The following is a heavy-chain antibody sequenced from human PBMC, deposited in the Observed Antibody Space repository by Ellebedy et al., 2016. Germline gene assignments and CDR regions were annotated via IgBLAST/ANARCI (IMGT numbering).Heavy chain of an antibody. V-gene: IGHV3-43*01. J-gene: IGHJ4*02. CDR3: AVAAAGTLYYFDY. CDR2: ISWDGGST. Sequence: GESLKISXAASGFTFDDYTMHWVRQAPGKGLEWVSLISWDGGSTYYADSVKGRFTISRDNSKNSLYLQMNSLRTEDTALYYCAVAAAGTLYYFDYWGQGTLVTVSS. D-gene: IGHD6-13*01. CDR1: GFTFDDYT.